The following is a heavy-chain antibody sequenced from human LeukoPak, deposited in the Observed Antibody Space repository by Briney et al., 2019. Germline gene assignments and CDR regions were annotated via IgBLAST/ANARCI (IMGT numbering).Heavy chain of an antibody. V-gene: IGHV3-30-3*01. CDR3: VRESEYYFDLSASFDY. Sequence: GGSLRLSCAASGFTFTAYLIHWVRQAPGKGLEWVAVMSSDGNAMFYADSVKGRFTISRDNSKNTLYLQMNSLRAEDTAVYYCVRESEYYFDLSASFDYWGQGTLVTVSS. CDR2: MSSDGNAM. J-gene: IGHJ4*02. CDR1: GFTFTAYL. D-gene: IGHD3-22*01.